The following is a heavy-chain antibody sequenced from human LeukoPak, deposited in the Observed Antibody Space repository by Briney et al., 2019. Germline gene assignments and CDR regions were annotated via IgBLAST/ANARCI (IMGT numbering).Heavy chain of an antibody. Sequence: SQTLSLTCTVSGGSISSGGYYWSWIRQPPGKGLEWIGYIYYSGSTNYNPSLKSRVTISVDTSKNQFSLKLSSVTAADTAVYYCARAGITGTTGNYWGQGTLVTVSS. V-gene: IGHV4-61*08. CDR1: GGSISSGGYY. J-gene: IGHJ4*02. CDR3: ARAGITGTTGNY. CDR2: IYYSGST. D-gene: IGHD1-7*01.